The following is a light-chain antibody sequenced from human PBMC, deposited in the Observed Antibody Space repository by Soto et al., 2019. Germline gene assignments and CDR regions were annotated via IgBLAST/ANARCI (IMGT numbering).Light chain of an antibody. CDR1: QNIGKF. J-gene: IGKJ4*01. CDR2: ATS. CDR3: QQSLSSPLT. Sequence: DIQMTQSPSSLSASVGDRVTITCRPSQNIGKFLNWYQQRPGKAPTALIHATSTLQSGVSSRFSGSGSDTDFTLAITRLQPEDFATYFCQQSLSSPLTFGGGTKVEL. V-gene: IGKV1-39*01.